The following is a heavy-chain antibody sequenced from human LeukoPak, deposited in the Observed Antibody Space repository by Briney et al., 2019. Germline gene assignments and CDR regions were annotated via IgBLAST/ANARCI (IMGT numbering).Heavy chain of an antibody. CDR2: ISYDGSNK. CDR3: AKDSGVIRYFDWLSPGGYFDY. D-gene: IGHD3-9*01. V-gene: IGHV3-30*18. CDR1: GFTFSSYG. Sequence: PGRSLRLSCAASGFTFSSYGMHWVRQAPGKGLEWVAVISYDGSNKYYADSVKGRFTISRDNSKNTLYLQMNSLRAEDTAVYYCAKDSGVIRYFDWLSPGGYFDYWGQGTLVTVSS. J-gene: IGHJ4*02.